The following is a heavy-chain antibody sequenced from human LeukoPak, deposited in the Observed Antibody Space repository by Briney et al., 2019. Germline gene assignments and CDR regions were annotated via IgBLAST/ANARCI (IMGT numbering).Heavy chain of an antibody. Sequence: SETLSLTCTVSGGSISSYYWSWIRQPPGKGLEWIGYIYNSGSTNYNPSLKSRVTISVDTSKNQFSLKLSSVTAADTAVYYCASSYRPRYCSGGSCLSPPWYWGQGTLVTVSS. CDR2: IYNSGST. V-gene: IGHV4-59*01. CDR1: GGSISSYY. J-gene: IGHJ4*02. CDR3: ASSYRPRYCSGGSCLSPPWY. D-gene: IGHD2-15*01.